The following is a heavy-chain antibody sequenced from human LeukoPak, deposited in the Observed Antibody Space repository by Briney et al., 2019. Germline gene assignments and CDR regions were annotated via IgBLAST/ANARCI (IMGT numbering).Heavy chain of an antibody. V-gene: IGHV1-69*05. Sequence: SVKVSCKASGGTFSSYAISWVRQAPGQGLEWMGGIIPIFGTANYAQKFQGRVMITTDESTSTAYMELSSLRSEDTAVYYCARDLGATDAFDIWGQGTMVTVSS. CDR1: GGTFSSYA. J-gene: IGHJ3*02. CDR2: IIPIFGTA. CDR3: ARDLGATDAFDI.